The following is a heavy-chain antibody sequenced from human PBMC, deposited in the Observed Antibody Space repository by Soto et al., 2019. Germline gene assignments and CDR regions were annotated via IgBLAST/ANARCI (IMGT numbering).Heavy chain of an antibody. D-gene: IGHD4-17*01. CDR3: ASTLYGDHVDY. V-gene: IGHV1-8*01. CDR2: MNPNSGKT. J-gene: IGHJ4*02. CDR1: GYTFTSYD. Sequence: QVQLVQSGAEVKKPGASVKVSCKASGYTFTSYDINWVRQATGKVLEWMGWMNPNSGKTGDAQKFQGKVTMSRNTSRSAAYMELISLRAEDTAGYYCASTLYGDHVDYWCQGTMVSVSS.